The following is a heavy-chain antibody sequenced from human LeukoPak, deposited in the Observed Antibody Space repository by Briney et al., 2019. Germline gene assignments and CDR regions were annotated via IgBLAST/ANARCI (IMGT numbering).Heavy chain of an antibody. CDR2: ISGSGGST. CDR1: GFTLSSYA. V-gene: IGHV3-23*01. Sequence: GASLRLSCAASGFTLSSYAMSWVRQAPGKGLEWVSAISGSGGSTYYADSVKGRFTISRDNSKNTLYLQMNSLRAEDTAVYYCAKDEYSGSYNAFDTWGQGTMVTVSS. D-gene: IGHD1-26*01. J-gene: IGHJ3*02. CDR3: AKDEYSGSYNAFDT.